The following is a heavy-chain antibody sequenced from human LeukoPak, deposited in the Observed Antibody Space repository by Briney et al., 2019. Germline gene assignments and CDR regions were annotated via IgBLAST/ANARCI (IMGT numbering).Heavy chain of an antibody. D-gene: IGHD3/OR15-3a*01. V-gene: IGHV4-30-4*01. CDR2: IYYSGST. CDR3: ARASEMGTGANWFDP. Sequence: SQTLSLTCTVPGGSISSGDYYWSWIRQPPGKGLEWIGYIYYSGSTYYNPSLKSRVTISVDTSKNQFSLKLSSVTAADTAVYCCARASEMGTGANWFDPWGQGTLVTVSS. J-gene: IGHJ5*02. CDR1: GGSISSGDYY.